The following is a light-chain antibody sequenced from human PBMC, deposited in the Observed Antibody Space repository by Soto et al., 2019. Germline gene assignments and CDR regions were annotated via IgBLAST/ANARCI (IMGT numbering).Light chain of an antibody. CDR1: SSDVGGYNY. Sequence: QSALTQPASVSGSPGQSITISCNGTSSDVGGYNYVSWYQQHPGKAPKLMIYDVSNRPSGVSNRFSGSKSGNTASLTISGLQAEDEADYYCSSYTRSSFYVFGTGTKVTVL. CDR2: DVS. J-gene: IGLJ1*01. CDR3: SSYTRSSFYV. V-gene: IGLV2-14*01.